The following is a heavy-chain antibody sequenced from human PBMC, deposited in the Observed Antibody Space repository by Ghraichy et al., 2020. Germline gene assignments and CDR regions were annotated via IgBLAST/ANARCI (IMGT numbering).Heavy chain of an antibody. D-gene: IGHD6-25*01. CDR3: AKTLSGTYDY. Sequence: GESLNISCAASGFTFSYYAMSWVRQGPGKGLEWVSFISESATSTHYADSVKGRFSISRDNSKNTVYLQMNSLRAEDTGIYYCAKTLSGTYDYWGQGTLVTVSS. CDR2: ISESATST. CDR1: GFTFSYYA. V-gene: IGHV3-23*01. J-gene: IGHJ4*02.